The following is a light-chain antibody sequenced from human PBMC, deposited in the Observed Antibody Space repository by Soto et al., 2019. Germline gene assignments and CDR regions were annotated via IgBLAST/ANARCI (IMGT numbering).Light chain of an antibody. CDR3: QRYGSPPQT. CDR2: GAS. CDR1: QSVSSSY. J-gene: IGKJ1*01. V-gene: IGKV3-20*01. Sequence: EIVLTQSPGTLSLSPGERATLSCRASQSVSSSYLAWYQQKPGQAPRLLIYGASSRATGIPDRFSGSGSGKVFTLTFSSLEPEDFAVYYCQRYGSPPQTSGQGTKVDIK.